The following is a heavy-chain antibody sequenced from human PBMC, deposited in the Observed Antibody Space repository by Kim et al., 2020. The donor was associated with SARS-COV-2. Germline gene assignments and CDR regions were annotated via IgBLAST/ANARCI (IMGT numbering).Heavy chain of an antibody. CDR2: IKSKTDGGTT. CDR1: GFTFSNAW. D-gene: IGHD5-18*01. Sequence: GGSLRLSCAASGFTFSNAWMSWVRQAPGKGLEWVGRIKSKTDGGTTDYAAPVKGRFTISRDDSKNTLYLQMNSLKTEDTAVYYCTTPDTAMANGDYWGQGTLVTVSS. V-gene: IGHV3-15*01. CDR3: TTPDTAMANGDY. J-gene: IGHJ4*02.